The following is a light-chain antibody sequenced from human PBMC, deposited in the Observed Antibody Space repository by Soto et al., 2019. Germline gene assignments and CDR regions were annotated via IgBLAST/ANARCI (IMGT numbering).Light chain of an antibody. CDR3: QQSYSNHTWT. CDR1: QSISSY. Sequence: DIQMTQSPSSLSASVGDRVTITCRASQSISSYLNWYQQKPGKAPKLLISAASSLQSGVPSRFSGSGSGTDFTLIISSQQPEDFETYYCQQSYSNHTWTCGQGTKVEIK. J-gene: IGKJ1*01. V-gene: IGKV1-39*01. CDR2: AAS.